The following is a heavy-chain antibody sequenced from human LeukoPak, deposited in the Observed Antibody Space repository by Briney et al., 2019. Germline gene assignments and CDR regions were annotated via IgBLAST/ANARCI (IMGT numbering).Heavy chain of an antibody. V-gene: IGHV3-23*01. CDR3: ARGYSHNSGGWLDP. CDR1: GFTFSHYA. D-gene: IGHD5-12*01. CDR2: LTDSGDAT. J-gene: IGHJ5*02. Sequence: GGSLRLSCAVSGFTFSHYAMSWGRQAPGTGLEWVGSLTDSGDATYYADSVEGPLTISRDNSNSTLYLHISGLRDEDTAVYYCARGYSHNSGGWLDPWGQGTLVTVSS.